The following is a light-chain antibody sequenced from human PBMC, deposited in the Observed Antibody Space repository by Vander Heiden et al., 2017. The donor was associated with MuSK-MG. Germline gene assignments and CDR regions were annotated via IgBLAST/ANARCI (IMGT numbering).Light chain of an antibody. CDR3: CSYAGSPYV. J-gene: IGLJ1*01. CDR2: DVS. CDR1: NSDVGGFSH. Sequence: LTQPRSVSGSPGQSVTISCTGTNSDVGGFSHVSWYQQHPGKAPKVMMYDVSKRPLGVPDRFSGSKSGNTASLTISGLQAEDEADYYCCSYAGSPYVFGSGTKVTVL. V-gene: IGLV2-11*01.